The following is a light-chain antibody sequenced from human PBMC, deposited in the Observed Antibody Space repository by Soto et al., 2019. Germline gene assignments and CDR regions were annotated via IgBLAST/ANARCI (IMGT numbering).Light chain of an antibody. Sequence: DIQMTQSPSSVSASIGDTVTITCRASQGIATWLAWYQQKPGTAPKLLIYAASTLSSGVPSRFSGSGSNTDFTLTISNVQPEDYATYYCQQANSLPRTFGQGTKVDI. CDR3: QQANSLPRT. CDR2: AAS. V-gene: IGKV1-12*01. CDR1: QGIATW. J-gene: IGKJ1*01.